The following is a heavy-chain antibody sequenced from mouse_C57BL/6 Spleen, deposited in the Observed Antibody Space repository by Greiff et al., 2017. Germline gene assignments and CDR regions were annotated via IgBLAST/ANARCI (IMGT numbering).Heavy chain of an antibody. J-gene: IGHJ2*01. Sequence: EVKLVESEGGLVQPGSSMKLSCTASGFTFSDYYMAWVRQVPEKGLEWVANINYDGSSTYYLDSLKSRFIISRDNAKNILYLQMSSLKSEDTATYYCARGGNYDYFDYWGQGTTLTVSS. D-gene: IGHD2-4*01. V-gene: IGHV5-16*01. CDR1: GFTFSDYY. CDR3: ARGGNYDYFDY. CDR2: INYDGSST.